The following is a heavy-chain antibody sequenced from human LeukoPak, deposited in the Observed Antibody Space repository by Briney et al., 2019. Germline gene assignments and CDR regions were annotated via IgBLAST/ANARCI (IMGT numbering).Heavy chain of an antibody. Sequence: SETLSLTCAVSGGSISSGGYSWSWIRQPPGKGLEWIGYIYHSGSTYYNPSLKSRVTISVDGSKNQFSLKLSSVTAADTAVYYCARFHPLWFGGDYFDYWGQGTLVTVSS. CDR2: IYHSGST. CDR3: ARFHPLWFGGDYFDY. V-gene: IGHV4-30-2*01. CDR1: GGSISSGGYS. D-gene: IGHD3-10*01. J-gene: IGHJ4*02.